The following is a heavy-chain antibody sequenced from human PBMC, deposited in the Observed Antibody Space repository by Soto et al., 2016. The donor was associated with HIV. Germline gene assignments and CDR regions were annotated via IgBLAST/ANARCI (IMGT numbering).Heavy chain of an antibody. Sequence: EVQVVESGGGLVQPGGSLRLSCAASGFTFSDYNMNWVRQAPGKGLEWISYISSSSRTIYYAESVKGRFSISRDNTKNSLYLQMNSLRADDTAVYYCARDSYCGGGSCFYQYYGMDVWGRRDHGHCLL. CDR3: ARDSYCGGGSCFYQYYGMDV. V-gene: IGHV3-48*04. D-gene: IGHD2-15*01. CDR2: ISSSSRTI. J-gene: IGHJ6*02. CDR1: GFTFSDYN.